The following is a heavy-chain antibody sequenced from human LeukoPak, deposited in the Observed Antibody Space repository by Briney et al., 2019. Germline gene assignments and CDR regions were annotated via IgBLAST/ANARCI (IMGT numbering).Heavy chain of an antibody. Sequence: SETLSLTCTVSGGSISSYYWSWLRQPPGKGLEWIGYIYYSGSTNYNPSLKSRVTISVDTSKNQFSLKLSSVTAADTAVYYCASSYDSSGYFDYWGQGTLVTVSS. J-gene: IGHJ4*02. CDR3: ASSYDSSGYFDY. CDR1: GGSISSYY. V-gene: IGHV4-59*01. CDR2: IYYSGST. D-gene: IGHD3-22*01.